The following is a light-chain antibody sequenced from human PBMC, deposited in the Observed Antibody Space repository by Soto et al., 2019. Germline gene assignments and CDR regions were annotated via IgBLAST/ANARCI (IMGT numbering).Light chain of an antibody. CDR2: AVS. CDR1: SSDVGRYNY. CDR3: SSYTSTTTFNVV. J-gene: IGLJ2*01. V-gene: IGLV2-14*01. Sequence: QSVLTQPASVSGSPGQSITISCTGTSSDVGRYNYVSWYQHHPGQAPKVMIYAVSNRPSGVSNRFSGSKSGNTASLTISGLQAEDEADYYCSSYTSTTTFNVVFGGGTKVTVL.